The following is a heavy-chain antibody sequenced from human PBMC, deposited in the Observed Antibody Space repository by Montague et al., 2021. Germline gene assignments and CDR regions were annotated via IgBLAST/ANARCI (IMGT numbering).Heavy chain of an antibody. CDR2: ITSGGST. CDR1: GFPFSSYA. J-gene: IGHJ5*02. CDR3: TKDQDDYGDYVDWVDT. V-gene: IGHV3-23*01. D-gene: IGHD4-17*01. Sequence: SLSLSCAASGFPFSSYAMSWFRQAPGKGLKWVSSITSGGSTYYADSVTGRSTISRDNSKNTLYLQMDSLRAEDTAVYYCTKDQDDYGDYVDWVDTWGQGTLVTVSS.